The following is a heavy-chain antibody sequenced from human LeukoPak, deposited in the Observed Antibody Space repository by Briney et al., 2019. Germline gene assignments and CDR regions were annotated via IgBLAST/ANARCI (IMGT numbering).Heavy chain of an antibody. V-gene: IGHV3-23*01. CDR3: ARVSPPVPAAIRIGNYYYYMDV. Sequence: GGSLRLSCAASGFTFSSYAMGWVRQAPGKGLEWVSTISGSGGSTYYTDSVKGRFTISRDNSKNTLYLQMNSLRAEDTAVYYCARVSPPVPAAIRIGNYYYYMDVWGKGTTVTVSS. D-gene: IGHD2-2*02. J-gene: IGHJ6*03. CDR2: ISGSGGST. CDR1: GFTFSSYA.